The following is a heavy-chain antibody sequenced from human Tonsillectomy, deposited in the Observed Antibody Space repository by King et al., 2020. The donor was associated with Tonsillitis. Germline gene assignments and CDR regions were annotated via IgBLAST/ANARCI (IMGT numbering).Heavy chain of an antibody. CDR3: VKHEWELLSNHFYYYMDV. CDR1: GYMFASYW. D-gene: IGHD1-26*01. J-gene: IGHJ6*03. Sequence: VQLVQSGAEVKKPGESLTISCKASGYMFASYWIGWVRHMPGGGLEWMGRIYPGDSDTRYSPAFHGHVTISADKSTSTAYLQGSSLNASDTAIYYCVKHEWELLSNHFYYYMDVWGKGTTVTVSS. CDR2: IYPGDSDT. V-gene: IGHV5-51*01.